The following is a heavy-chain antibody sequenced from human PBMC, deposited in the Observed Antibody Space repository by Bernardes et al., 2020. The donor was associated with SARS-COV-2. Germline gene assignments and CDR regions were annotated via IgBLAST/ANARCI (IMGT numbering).Heavy chain of an antibody. J-gene: IGHJ4*02. D-gene: IGHD3-3*01. CDR3: AREAYYDFWSGYYPEYYFDY. Sequence: GGSLRLSCAASGFTFSSYGMHWVRQAPGKGLEWVAVIWYDGSNKYYADSVKGRFTISRDNSKNTLYLQMNSLRAEDTAVYYCAREAYYDFWSGYYPEYYFDYWGQGTLVTVSS. CDR2: IWYDGSNK. V-gene: IGHV3-33*01. CDR1: GFTFSSYG.